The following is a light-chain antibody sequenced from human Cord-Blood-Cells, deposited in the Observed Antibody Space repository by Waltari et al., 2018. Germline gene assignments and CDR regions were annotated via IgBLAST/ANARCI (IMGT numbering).Light chain of an antibody. J-gene: IGKJ3*01. CDR2: AAS. V-gene: IGKV1-39*01. CDR3: QQSYSPRP. Sequence: DMQMMQCPCLLSASVGVRVTITCRARQSTSSYLNWYQQKPGKAPKLLIYAASSVQRGVPSRFGVHGSGTDFSLTISCLRPDDFASGCCQQSYSPRPFGPGP. CDR1: QSTSSY.